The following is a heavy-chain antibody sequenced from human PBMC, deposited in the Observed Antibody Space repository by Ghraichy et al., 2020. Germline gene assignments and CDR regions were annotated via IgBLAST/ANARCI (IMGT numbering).Heavy chain of an antibody. J-gene: IGHJ4*02. CDR1: GFTFSSYA. CDR3: AKYSSGWILWRLKRAFFDY. D-gene: IGHD6-19*01. V-gene: IGHV3-23*01. Sequence: GESLNISCAASGFTFSSYAMSWVRQAPGKGLEWVSAISGSGGSTYYADSVKGRFTISRDNSKNTLYLQMNSLRAEDTAVYYCAKYSSGWILWRLKRAFFDYWGQGTLVTVSS. CDR2: ISGSGGST.